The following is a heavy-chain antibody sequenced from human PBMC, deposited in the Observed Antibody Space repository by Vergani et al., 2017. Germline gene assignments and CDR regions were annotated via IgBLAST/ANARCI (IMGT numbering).Heavy chain of an antibody. Sequence: EVQLQESGGGLVKPGGSLRVSCAASGFSFSTYSINWVRQAPGKGLEWVSSISGRSNYIYYADSLKGRFTISRDNSKNSVYLQMNSLRAEDTAVYYCARGFPSGDYGRVNSWGQGTLVTVSS. CDR1: GFSFSTYS. J-gene: IGHJ4*02. CDR3: ARGFPSGDYGRVNS. V-gene: IGHV3-21*06. CDR2: ISGRSNYI. D-gene: IGHD4-17*01.